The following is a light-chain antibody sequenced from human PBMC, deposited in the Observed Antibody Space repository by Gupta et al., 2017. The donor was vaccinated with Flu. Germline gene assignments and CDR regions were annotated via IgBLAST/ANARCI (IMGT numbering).Light chain of an antibody. J-gene: IGLJ3*02. CDR3: QSYDSNLWG. V-gene: IGLV6-57*03. CDR1: SGNIANNY. Sequence: NFVLTQPHSVSESPGKTVIISCTRSSGNIANNYVQWYQQRPGSAPTILIYEDNRRPSGVPDRFSGSIDSSYNSAPLTISGLQSEDEDDYYCQSYDSNLWGFGGGTKLTV. CDR2: EDN.